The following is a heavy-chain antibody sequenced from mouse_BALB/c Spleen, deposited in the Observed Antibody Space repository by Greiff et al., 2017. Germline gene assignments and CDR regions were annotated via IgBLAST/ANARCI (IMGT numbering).Heavy chain of an antibody. V-gene: IGHV10-1*02. J-gene: IGHJ3*01. Sequence: EVQVVESGGGLVQPKGSLKLSCAASGFTFNTYAMNWVRQAPGKGLEWVARIRSKSNNYATYYADSVKDRFTISRDDSQSMLYLQMNNLKTEDTAMYYCVRQGLGQDDWGQGTLVTVSA. CDR1: GFTFNTYA. CDR3: VRQGLGQDD. D-gene: IGHD3-3*01. CDR2: IRSKSNNYAT.